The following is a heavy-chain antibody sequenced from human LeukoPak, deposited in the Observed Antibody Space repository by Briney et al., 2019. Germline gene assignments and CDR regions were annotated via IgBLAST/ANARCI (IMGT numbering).Heavy chain of an antibody. D-gene: IGHD3/OR15-3a*01. CDR1: GFTFHTYA. V-gene: IGHV3-30*04. Sequence: PGGSLRLSCAASGFTFHTYAMHWVRQAPGKGLDWVAVISYDGSNKYYADSVKGRFTISRDNSKNTLYLQMNSLRAEDTAMYYCARGSGYKYDFTGRERTKSRLDYWGQGTLVAVSS. CDR2: ISYDGSNK. CDR3: ARGSGYKYDFTGRERTKSRLDY. J-gene: IGHJ4*02.